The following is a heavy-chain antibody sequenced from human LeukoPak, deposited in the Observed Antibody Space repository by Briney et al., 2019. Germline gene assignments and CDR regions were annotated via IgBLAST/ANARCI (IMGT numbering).Heavy chain of an antibody. CDR1: GYTFTDYY. CDR2: INAGNGNT. V-gene: IGHV1-3*01. D-gene: IGHD5-24*01. Sequence: AASVKVSCKASGYTFTDYYMHWVRQAPGQRLEWMGWINAGNGNTKYSQKFQGRVTITRDTSASTAYMELSSLTSEDTAVYYCARGRWSATTATYYLDFWGQGTLVTVSS. J-gene: IGHJ4*02. CDR3: ARGRWSATTATYYLDF.